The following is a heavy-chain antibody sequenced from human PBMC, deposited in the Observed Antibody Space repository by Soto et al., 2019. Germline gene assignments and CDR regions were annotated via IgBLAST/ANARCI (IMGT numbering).Heavy chain of an antibody. CDR2: ISNSGRDI. CDR3: ARGRTGTTLPSFDY. D-gene: IGHD1-7*01. J-gene: IGHJ4*02. CDR1: GFTFSDFY. Sequence: QVQLVESGGGLVKPGGSLRLSCAASGFTFSDFYMSWIRQAPGKGLEWVSHISNSGRDIYYADSVKGRFTISRDNARSSLYLQMNSLSAEDTAVYYCARGRTGTTLPSFDYWGQGTLVTVSS. V-gene: IGHV3-11*01.